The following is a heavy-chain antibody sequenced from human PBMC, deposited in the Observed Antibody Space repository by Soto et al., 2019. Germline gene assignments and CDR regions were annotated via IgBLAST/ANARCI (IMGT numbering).Heavy chain of an antibody. CDR3: ARAATTTKKYYYHMDV. Sequence: QVQLVQSGAAVKKPGASVRVSCKTSGYTFSDYVISWVRQAPGQGLEWVGWISASNGDSNVAQKVQGRVTLTTDTSTSTAYMEMRGLRFDDTAVYFCARAATTTKKYYYHMDVWGKGTTVTVSS. CDR1: GYTFSDYV. J-gene: IGHJ6*03. CDR2: ISASNGDS. D-gene: IGHD1-26*01. V-gene: IGHV1-18*01.